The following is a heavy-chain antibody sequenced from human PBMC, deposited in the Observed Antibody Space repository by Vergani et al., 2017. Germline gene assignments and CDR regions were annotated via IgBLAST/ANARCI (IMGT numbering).Heavy chain of an antibody. D-gene: IGHD4-11*01. CDR2: FDHTGRT. J-gene: IGHJ6*03. CDR1: GGSFTSYH. V-gene: IGHV4-34*01. Sequence: QVQLQQWGGGLLKPSETLSLTCVVNGGSFTSYHWTWIRQSLGEGLEWVVDFDHTGRTDYNPSLKSRLTMSVDKSRNQFSLTLNSVTATDTAIYFCARVKTETKGQLCYYYYGDVWGQGTAVTVS. CDR3: ARVKTETKGQLCYYYYGDV.